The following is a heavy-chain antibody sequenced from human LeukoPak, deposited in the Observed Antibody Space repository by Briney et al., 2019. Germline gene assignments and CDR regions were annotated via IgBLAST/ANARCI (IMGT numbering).Heavy chain of an antibody. CDR1: DVSISNYY. D-gene: IGHD3-3*01. J-gene: IGHJ4*02. Sequence: AETLSLTCTVSDVSISNYYWTWIRQPAGKGLEWIGRLYIGRDTDYNPSLKSRDTMSVDTSNSQFSLRLTSVTAADTATYYCARESRVLIGDGYYLDSWGPGTLITVSS. V-gene: IGHV4-4*07. CDR3: ARESRVLIGDGYYLDS. CDR2: LYIGRDT.